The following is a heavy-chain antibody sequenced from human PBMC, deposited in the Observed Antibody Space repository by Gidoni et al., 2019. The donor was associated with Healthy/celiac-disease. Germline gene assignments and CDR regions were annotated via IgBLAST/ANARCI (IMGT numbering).Heavy chain of an antibody. Sequence: EVQLLVSGGGLVQPGGSLRLSCAASGFTFNSYAMSWVRQAPGKGLEWVSAISGRGGSTYYADSVKGRFTISRDNSKNTLYLQMNSLRAEDTAVYYCAKESEGGIAVAGSDYWGQGTLVTVSS. CDR3: AKESEGGIAVAGSDY. D-gene: IGHD6-19*01. CDR1: GFTFNSYA. V-gene: IGHV3-23*01. J-gene: IGHJ4*02. CDR2: ISGRGGST.